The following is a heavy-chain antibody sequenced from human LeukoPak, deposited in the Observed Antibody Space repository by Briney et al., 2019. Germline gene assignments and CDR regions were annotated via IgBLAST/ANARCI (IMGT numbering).Heavy chain of an antibody. CDR3: ASGSLGDGYGVGDYYQYMDV. D-gene: IGHD5-24*01. CDR1: GCTFNSYA. Sequence: VASVKVSCKASGCTFNSYAISWVRQAPGQGLEWMGGIMPLFGTANYAQEFQGRVTFTTDESASTAYMEVSSLRSDDTAVYYCASGSLGDGYGVGDYYQYMDVWGKGTTVSVSS. CDR2: IMPLFGTA. V-gene: IGHV1-69*05. J-gene: IGHJ6*03.